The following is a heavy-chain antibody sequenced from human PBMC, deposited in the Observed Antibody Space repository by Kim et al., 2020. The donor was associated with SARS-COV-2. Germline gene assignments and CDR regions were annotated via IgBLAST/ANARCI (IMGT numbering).Heavy chain of an antibody. V-gene: IGHV1-46*01. D-gene: IGHD3-10*01. J-gene: IGHJ6*02. Sequence: ASVKVSCKASGYTVTSYYIHWVRQAPGQGLEWMGIINPSGGSTSNAQKFQGRVTMTRDTSTSTVYMELSGLRSEDTAMYFCARDVGPSGVYYYYGMDVWGQGTTVTVSS. CDR3: ARDVGPSGVYYYYGMDV. CDR2: INPSGGST. CDR1: GYTVTSYY.